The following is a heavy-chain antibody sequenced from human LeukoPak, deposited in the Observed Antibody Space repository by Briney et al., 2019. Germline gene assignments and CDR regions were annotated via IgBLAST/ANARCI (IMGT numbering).Heavy chain of an antibody. D-gene: IGHD3-22*01. CDR2: IYYSGST. CDR3: ARQSAKSSASYSSGYYYRAIFDY. CDR1: VGSISSSSYY. V-gene: IGHV4-39*01. Sequence: PSETLSLTCTVSVGSISSSSYYWGWIRQPPGKGLEWLGSIYYSGSTYYNPSLKSRVTISVDTSKNQFSLKLSSVTAADTAVYYCARQSAKSSASYSSGYYYRAIFDYWGQGTLVTVSS. J-gene: IGHJ4*02.